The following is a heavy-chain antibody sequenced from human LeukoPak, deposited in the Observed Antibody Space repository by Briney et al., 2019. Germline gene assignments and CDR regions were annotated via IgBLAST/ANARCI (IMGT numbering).Heavy chain of an antibody. Sequence: TSETLSLTCTVSGGSISSYYWSWIRQPPGKGLEWIGYIYYSGSTNYNPSLKSRVTISVDTSKNQFSLKLSSVTAADTAVYYCAREDVNYDSSGYYYGRGHFDYWGQGTLVTVSS. D-gene: IGHD3-22*01. J-gene: IGHJ4*02. V-gene: IGHV4-59*01. CDR3: AREDVNYDSSGYYYGRGHFDY. CDR2: IYYSGST. CDR1: GGSISSYY.